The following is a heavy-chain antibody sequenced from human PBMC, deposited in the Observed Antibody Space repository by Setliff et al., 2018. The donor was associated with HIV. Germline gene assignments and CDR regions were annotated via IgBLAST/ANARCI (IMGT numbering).Heavy chain of an antibody. Sequence: SETLSLTCAVYGGSFSGYYWSWIRQPPGKGLEWIGGINHSGSTNYNPSLKSRVTISVDTSKNQFSLKLRSVTAADTAVYYCASELQGHSSSWPNYWGQGTLVTVSS. D-gene: IGHD6-13*01. CDR1: GGSFSGYY. J-gene: IGHJ4*02. CDR2: INHSGST. CDR3: ASELQGHSSSWPNY. V-gene: IGHV4-34*01.